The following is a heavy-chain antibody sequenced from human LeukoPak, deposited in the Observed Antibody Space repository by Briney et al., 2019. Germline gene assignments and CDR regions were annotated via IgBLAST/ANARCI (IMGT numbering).Heavy chain of an antibody. CDR3: ARPRTVLTSPLDY. Sequence: GESLKISCKGSGYSFTSYWIGWVRQMPGKGLEWMGITYPGDSDTRYSPSFQGQVTISADKSISTAYLQWSSLKASDTAMYYCARPRTVLTSPLDYWGQGTLVTVSS. D-gene: IGHD4-17*01. CDR2: TYPGDSDT. J-gene: IGHJ4*02. V-gene: IGHV5-51*01. CDR1: GYSFTSYW.